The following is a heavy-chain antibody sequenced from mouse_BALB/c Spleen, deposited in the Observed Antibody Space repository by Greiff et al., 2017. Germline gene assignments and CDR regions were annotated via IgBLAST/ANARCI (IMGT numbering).Heavy chain of an antibody. Sequence: VQRVESGAELVRPGSSVKISCKASGYAFSSYWMNWVKQRPGQGLEWIGQIYPGDGDTNYNGKFKGKATLTADKSSSTAYMQLSSLTSEDSAVYFCARKPSYYGSLDYWGQGTTLTVSS. J-gene: IGHJ2*01. V-gene: IGHV1-80*01. CDR3: ARKPSYYGSLDY. D-gene: IGHD1-1*01. CDR1: GYAFSSYW. CDR2: IYPGDGDT.